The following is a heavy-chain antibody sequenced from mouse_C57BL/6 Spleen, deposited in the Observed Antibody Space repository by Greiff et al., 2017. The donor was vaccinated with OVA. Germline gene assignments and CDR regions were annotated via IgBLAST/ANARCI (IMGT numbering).Heavy chain of an antibody. V-gene: IGHV1-50*01. J-gene: IGHJ2*01. CDR3: ARSGSSRGY. CDR1: GYTFTSYW. Sequence: QVQLQQPGAELVKPGASVKLSCKASGYTFTSYWMQWVKQRPGQGLEWIGEIDPSVSYTNYNQKFKGKATLTLVTSSSPAYMHISSLTSEDSAVYYCARSGSSRGYWGEGTTLTVSS. D-gene: IGHD1-1*01. CDR2: IDPSVSYT.